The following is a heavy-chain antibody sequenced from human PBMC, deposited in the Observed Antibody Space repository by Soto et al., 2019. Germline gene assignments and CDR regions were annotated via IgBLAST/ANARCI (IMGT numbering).Heavy chain of an antibody. V-gene: IGHV3-74*01. CDR3: ARDPHGDSSGLHDAFDI. CDR2: LKTDGTAA. Sequence: QTGGSLRLSCAASGFTFSNYWMHWVRQVPGKGLVWVSRLKTDGTAANYADFVKGRFTISRDNAKNTLFLQLNSLRAEDTAVYYCARDPHGDSSGLHDAFDIWGQGTMVTVSS. CDR1: GFTFSNYW. D-gene: IGHD6-19*01. J-gene: IGHJ3*02.